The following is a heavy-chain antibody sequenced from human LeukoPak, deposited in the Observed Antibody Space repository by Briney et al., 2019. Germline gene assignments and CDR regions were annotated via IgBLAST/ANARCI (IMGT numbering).Heavy chain of an antibody. CDR1: GFTFSSYA. D-gene: IGHD3-10*01. V-gene: IGHV3-23*01. Sequence: GGSLRLSCAASGFTFSSYALSWVRQAPGKGLEWVSAISGSGGTTYYADSVKGRFTISRDNSKNALYLQMSSLRAEDTAVYYCSGLWFGEDYWGQGTLVTISS. CDR3: SGLWFGEDY. J-gene: IGHJ4*02. CDR2: ISGSGGTT.